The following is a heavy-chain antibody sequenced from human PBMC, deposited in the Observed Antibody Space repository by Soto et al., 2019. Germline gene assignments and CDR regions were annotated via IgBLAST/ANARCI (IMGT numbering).Heavy chain of an antibody. CDR3: AKTAAGGKNYYGMDV. Sequence: PGESLKISCNVSGYSFTRYWIGCARQMPGKGLEWMGIIYPGDPDTRYSPSFQGQVTISADKSISTAYLQWSSLKASDTAMYYCAKTAAGGKNYYGMDVWGQGTTVTVSS. CDR2: IYPGDPDT. CDR1: GYSFTRYW. J-gene: IGHJ6*02. D-gene: IGHD6-13*01. V-gene: IGHV5-51*01.